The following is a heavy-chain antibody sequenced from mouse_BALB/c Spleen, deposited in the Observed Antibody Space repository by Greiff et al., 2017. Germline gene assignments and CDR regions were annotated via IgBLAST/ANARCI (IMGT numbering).Heavy chain of an antibody. Sequence: VQLQQSGAELVRPGASVKLSCTASGFNIKDYYMHWVKQRPEQGLEWIGWIDPENGDTEYAPKFQGKATMTADTSSNTAYLQLSSLTSEDTAVYYCNAGYDSSCAYWGQGTLVTVSA. D-gene: IGHD1-1*01. J-gene: IGHJ3*01. V-gene: IGHV14-4*02. CDR2: IDPENGDT. CDR1: GFNIKDYY. CDR3: NAGYDSSCAY.